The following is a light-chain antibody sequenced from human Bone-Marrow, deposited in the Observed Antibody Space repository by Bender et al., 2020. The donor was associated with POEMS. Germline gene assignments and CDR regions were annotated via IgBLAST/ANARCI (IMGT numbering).Light chain of an antibody. CDR2: QDT. V-gene: IGLV3-1*01. Sequence: SYELTQPPSVSVSPGQTATIPCSADNLGDKYTFWYQQKPGQSPEMVIYQDTKPPSGPPARICETHTENSATLTISGTQDMDEAVYYCQTWDSKTVVFGGGTKLSVL. CDR1: NLGDKY. J-gene: IGLJ3*02. CDR3: QTWDSKTVV.